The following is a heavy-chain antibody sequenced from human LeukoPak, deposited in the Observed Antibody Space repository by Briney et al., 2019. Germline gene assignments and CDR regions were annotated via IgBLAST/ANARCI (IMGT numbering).Heavy chain of an antibody. J-gene: IGHJ4*02. Sequence: GGSLRLSCAASGFTFSSYSMNWVRQAPGKGLEWVSYISSSSSTIYYADSVKGRFTISRDNSKNTLYLQMNSLRAEDTAVYYCAKDGPQLEPRYWGQGTLVTVSS. CDR3: AKDGPQLEPRY. CDR1: GFTFSSYS. V-gene: IGHV3-48*01. D-gene: IGHD1-1*01. CDR2: ISSSSSTI.